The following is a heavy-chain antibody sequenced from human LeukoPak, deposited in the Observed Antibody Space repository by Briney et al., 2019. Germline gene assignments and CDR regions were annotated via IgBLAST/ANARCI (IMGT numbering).Heavy chain of an antibody. CDR3: GREGYGSGNYPMDV. CDR2: ITGTSTYK. J-gene: IGHJ6*02. D-gene: IGHD3-10*01. V-gene: IGHV3-21*01. CDR1: GFTFSDNS. Sequence: GGSLRLSCAASGFTFSDNSMHWVRQAPGKGLEWVSSITGTSTYKYDADSVKGRFTISRENAENSVYLQMSSLRAGDTAVYYCGREGYGSGNYPMDVWGQGTTVTVSS.